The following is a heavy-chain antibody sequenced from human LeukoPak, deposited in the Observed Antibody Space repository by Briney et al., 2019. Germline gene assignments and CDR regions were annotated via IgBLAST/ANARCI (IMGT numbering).Heavy chain of an antibody. CDR2: IYSGGST. V-gene: IGHV3-53*01. D-gene: IGHD5-24*01. CDR3: ARDYREKGFDP. CDR1: GFTVSSNY. Sequence: PGGSLRLSCAASGFTVSSNYLSWVRQAPGKGLEWVSVIYSGGSTYYADSVKGRFTISRDNSKNTLYLQMNSLRAEDTAVYYCARDYREKGFDPWGQGTLVTVSS. J-gene: IGHJ5*02.